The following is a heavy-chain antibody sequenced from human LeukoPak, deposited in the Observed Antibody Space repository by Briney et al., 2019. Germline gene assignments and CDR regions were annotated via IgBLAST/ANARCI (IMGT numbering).Heavy chain of an antibody. CDR3: ARDFAPYGTSFNY. CDR1: GGTFSTYA. D-gene: IGHD4-17*01. V-gene: IGHV1-69*13. J-gene: IGHJ4*01. Sequence: ASVKVSCKASGGTFSTYAISWVRQAPGQGLECMGGIIPIFGTANYAQKFQGRVTITADESTSTAYMELSSLRSGDTAVYYCARDFAPYGTSFNYWGQGTLVTVSS. CDR2: IIPIFGTA.